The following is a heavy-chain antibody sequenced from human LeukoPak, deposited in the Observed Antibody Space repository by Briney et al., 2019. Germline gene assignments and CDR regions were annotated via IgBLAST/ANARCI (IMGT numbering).Heavy chain of an antibody. CDR3: ARGWFSYYHDRSGSLDF. V-gene: IGHV3-7*01. J-gene: IGHJ4*02. Sequence: GGSLRLSFAASAFTFSSYWMTWVRQAPGKGLEWVANIKQDGSEKYYVESVKGRFTISRDNAKNSLSLQMNSLRAEDTAVYYCARGWFSYYHDRSGSLDFWGQGTLVTVSS. CDR2: IKQDGSEK. CDR1: AFTFSSYW. D-gene: IGHD3-22*01.